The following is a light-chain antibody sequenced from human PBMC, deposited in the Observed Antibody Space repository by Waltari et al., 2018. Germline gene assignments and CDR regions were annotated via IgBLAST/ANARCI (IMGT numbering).Light chain of an antibody. V-gene: IGLV1-44*01. CDR1: SSNIGSKG. CDR3: AAWDDSLNGPV. CDR2: TNN. Sequence: GQRVTIFCAGSSSNIGSKGVNWYQQFPGTAPKLLIYTNNQRPSGVPDRFSGSKSGTSASLAITGLQSEDEADYYCAAWDDSLNGPVFGGGTKLTVL. J-gene: IGLJ2*01.